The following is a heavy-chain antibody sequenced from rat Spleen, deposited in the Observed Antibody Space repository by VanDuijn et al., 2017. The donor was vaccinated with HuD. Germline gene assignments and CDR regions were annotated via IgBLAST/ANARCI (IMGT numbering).Heavy chain of an antibody. CDR2: ISYDGSST. V-gene: IGHV5-29*01. CDR1: GFTFSDYY. Sequence: EVQLVESDGGLVQPGRSLKLSCAASGFTFSDYYMAWVRQAPTKGLEWVATISYDGSSTYYRDSVKGRFTISRDNAKSTLYLQMDSLRSEDSATYYCAREMATLYYFDYWGQGVMVTVSS. CDR3: AREMATLYYFDY. D-gene: IGHD3-4*01. J-gene: IGHJ2*01.